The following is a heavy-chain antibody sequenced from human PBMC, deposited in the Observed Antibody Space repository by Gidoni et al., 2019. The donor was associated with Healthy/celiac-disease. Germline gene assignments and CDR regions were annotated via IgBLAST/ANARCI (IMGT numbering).Heavy chain of an antibody. D-gene: IGHD2-2*01. CDR2: IIPILGIA. V-gene: IGHV1-69*02. Sequence: QVQLVQSGAEVKKPGASVKVSCKASGGTVSSYTMSWVRQAPGQGLEGMGRIIPILGIANYAQKFQGRVTITADKSTSTAYMELSSLRSEDTAVYYCARVGGIVVVPAAMGWFDPWGQGTLVTVSS. J-gene: IGHJ5*02. CDR3: ARVGGIVVVPAAMGWFDP. CDR1: GGTVSSYT.